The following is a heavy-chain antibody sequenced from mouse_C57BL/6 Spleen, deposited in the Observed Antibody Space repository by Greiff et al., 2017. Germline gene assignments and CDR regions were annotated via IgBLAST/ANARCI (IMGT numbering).Heavy chain of an antibody. Sequence: VQLQQSGAELVKPGASVKLSCTASGFNIKDYYMHWVKQRPEQGLEWIGRIDPEDGETKYAPKFQGKATITADTSSNTAYLQLSSLTSEDSAVXYCARGVSGYVTWFAYWGQGTLVTVSA. D-gene: IGHD3-2*02. CDR2: IDPEDGET. J-gene: IGHJ3*01. V-gene: IGHV14-2*01. CDR1: GFNIKDYY. CDR3: ARGVSGYVTWFAY.